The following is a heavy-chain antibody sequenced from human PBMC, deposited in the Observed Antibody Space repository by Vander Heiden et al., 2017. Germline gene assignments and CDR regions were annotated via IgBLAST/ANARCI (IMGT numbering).Heavy chain of an antibody. V-gene: IGHV5-51*01. J-gene: IGHJ5*02. CDR2: IYPGDSDT. CDR3: ARQPRYGSGSYFNWFDP. D-gene: IGHD3-10*01. CDR1: GYSFTSYG. Sequence: EVQLVQSGAEVKKPGASLKIYCKGSGYSFTSYGIGWGRHMPGKGLEWMGIIYPGDSDTRYSPSFQGQVTISADKSISTAYLQWSSLKASDTAMYYCARQPRYGSGSYFNWFDPWGQGTLVTVSS.